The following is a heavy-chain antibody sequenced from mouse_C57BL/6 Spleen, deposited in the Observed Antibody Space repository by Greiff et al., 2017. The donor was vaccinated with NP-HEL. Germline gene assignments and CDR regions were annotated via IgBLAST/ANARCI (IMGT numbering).Heavy chain of an antibody. CDR1: GYTFTDYY. J-gene: IGHJ2*01. V-gene: IGHV1-26*01. Sequence: SGPELVKPGASVKISCKASGYTFTDYYMNWVKQSHGKSLEWIGDINPNNGGTSYNQKFKGKATLTVDKSSSTAYMEPRSLTSEDSAVYYCAREATGTLDYWGQGTTLTVSS. CDR3: AREATGTLDY. CDR2: INPNNGGT. D-gene: IGHD4-1*01.